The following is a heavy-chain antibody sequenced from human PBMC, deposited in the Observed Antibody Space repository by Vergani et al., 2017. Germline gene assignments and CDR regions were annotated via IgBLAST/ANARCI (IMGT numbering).Heavy chain of an antibody. CDR1: GGSFSGYY. V-gene: IGHV4-34*01. CDR3: ARGGGFDAFDI. J-gene: IGHJ3*02. CDR2: INHSGST. Sequence: QVQLQQWGAGLLKPSETLSLTCAVYGGSFSGYYWSWIRQPPGKGLEWIGEINHSGSTNYNTSLKSRVTISVDTSKNQFSLKLSSVTAADTAVYYCARGGGFDAFDIWGQGTMVTVSS.